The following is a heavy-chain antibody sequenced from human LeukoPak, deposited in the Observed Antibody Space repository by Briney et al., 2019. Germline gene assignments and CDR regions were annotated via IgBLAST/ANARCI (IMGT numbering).Heavy chain of an antibody. V-gene: IGHV3-48*01. J-gene: IGHJ6*04. CDR2: ISSTSTTI. Sequence: QSGGSLRLSCAASGFTFSDYGMNWVRQAPGKGLGWLSHISSTSTTIKYVDSVKGRFTISRDNAKNSVYLQMHSLRVEDTAVYYCAREWDAWGKGTTVTVSS. CDR3: AREWDA. CDR1: GFTFSDYG.